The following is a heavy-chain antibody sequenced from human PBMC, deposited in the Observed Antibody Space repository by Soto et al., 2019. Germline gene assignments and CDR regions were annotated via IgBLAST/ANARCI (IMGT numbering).Heavy chain of an antibody. CDR3: ARENYYDSSEGINWFDP. CDR1: GYTFTSYY. V-gene: IGHV1-46*01. Sequence: ASVKVSCKASGYTFTSYYMHWVRQAPGQGLEWMGIINPSGGSTSYAQKFQGRVTMTRDTSTSTVYMELSSLRSEDTAVYYCARENYYDSSEGINWFDPWGQGTLVTVSS. CDR2: INPSGGST. J-gene: IGHJ5*02. D-gene: IGHD3-22*01.